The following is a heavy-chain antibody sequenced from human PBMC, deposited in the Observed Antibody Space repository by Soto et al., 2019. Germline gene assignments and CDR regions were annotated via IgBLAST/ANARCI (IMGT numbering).Heavy chain of an antibody. CDR2: MNPNSGNT. Sequence: QVQLVQSGAEVKKPGASVKVSCKASGYTFTSYDINWVRQATGQGLEWRGWMNPNSGNTGYVQKCQXXVTMTRNTSISTAYVELSSLRSANTAVYYCAREYSSGWSTDWGQGAVVTVSS. CDR3: AREYSSGWSTD. J-gene: IGHJ4*02. CDR1: GYTFTSYD. V-gene: IGHV1-8*01. D-gene: IGHD6-19*01.